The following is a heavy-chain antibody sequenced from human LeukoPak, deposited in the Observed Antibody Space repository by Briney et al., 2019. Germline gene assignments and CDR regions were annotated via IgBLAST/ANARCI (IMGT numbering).Heavy chain of an antibody. CDR3: ARDQGGVVVPAAKARIDYYYYGMDV. J-gene: IGHJ6*04. CDR2: INAGNGNT. V-gene: IGHV1-3*01. D-gene: IGHD2-2*01. Sequence: ASVKVSCKASGYTFTSYAMHWVRQAPGQRLEWMGWINAGNGNTSYSQKFQGRVTITRDTSASTAYMELSSLRSEDTAVYYCARDQGGVVVPAAKARIDYYYYGMDVWGKGTTVTVSS. CDR1: GYTFTSYA.